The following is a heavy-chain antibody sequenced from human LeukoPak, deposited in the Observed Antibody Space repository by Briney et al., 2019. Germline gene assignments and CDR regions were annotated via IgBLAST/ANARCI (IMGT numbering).Heavy chain of an antibody. D-gene: IGHD1-26*01. J-gene: IGHJ4*02. CDR1: XXXVSSKSAA. CDR2: TYYRSKWSS. V-gene: IGHV6-1*01. CDR3: ARSQTGGTFDY. Sequence: SXTCXXXXXXVSSKSAAWNWIRQSPSRGLEWLGSTYYRSKWSSGYAESVKSRLTLSPDTSKNRFSLQLKSVTPEDTAVYYCARSQTGGTFDYWGQGALVTVSS.